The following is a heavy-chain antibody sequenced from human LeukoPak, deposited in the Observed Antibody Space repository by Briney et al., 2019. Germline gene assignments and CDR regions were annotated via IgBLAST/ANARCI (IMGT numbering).Heavy chain of an antibody. CDR1: GFTFSSYG. CDR2: IGGSTSGT. V-gene: IGHV3-23*01. J-gene: IGHJ5*02. Sequence: SGGSLRLSCAASGFTFSSYGMSWVRQAPGKGLEWVSAIGGSTSGTYYADSVKGRFTISRDNSKNTLSLQMNSLGAGDTAVYYCVKDAFYASGTYYNSWGQGTLVTVSS. CDR3: VKDAFYASGTYYNS. D-gene: IGHD3-10*01.